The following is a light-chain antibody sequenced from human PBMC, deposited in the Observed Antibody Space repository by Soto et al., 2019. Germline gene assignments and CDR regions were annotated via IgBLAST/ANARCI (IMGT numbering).Light chain of an antibody. CDR1: SSNIGNNY. CDR2: DNN. V-gene: IGLV1-51*01. CDR3: GTWDSSLSVSYV. J-gene: IGLJ1*01. Sequence: QSVLTQPPSVSAAPGQKVTISCSGSSSNIGNNYVSWYQQLPGTAPKLLIYDNNKRPSGIPDRSSGSKSGTSATLGITGRQTGDEADYYCGTWDSSLSVSYVFGTGTKLTVL.